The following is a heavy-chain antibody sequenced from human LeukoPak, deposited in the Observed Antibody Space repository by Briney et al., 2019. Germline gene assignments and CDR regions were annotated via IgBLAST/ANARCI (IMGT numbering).Heavy chain of an antibody. CDR3: AKFKGHYGDSEYYFDY. D-gene: IGHD3-10*01. V-gene: IGHV3-21*01. J-gene: IGHJ4*02. CDR2: ISRSSSYI. CDR1: GFTFSSYS. Sequence: PGGSLRLSCAASGFTFSSYSMNWVRQAPGKGLEWVSSISRSSSYIFYTDSVRGRFTISRDNAKNSLYLQMNSLRAEDTAVYYCAKFKGHYGDSEYYFDYWGQGTLVTVSS.